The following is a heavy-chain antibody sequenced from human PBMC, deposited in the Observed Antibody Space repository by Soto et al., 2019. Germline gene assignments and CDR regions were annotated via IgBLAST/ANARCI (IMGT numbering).Heavy chain of an antibody. CDR3: AREVERGIWIDY. V-gene: IGHV3-48*03. Sequence: EVQLVESGGGLVQPGGSLRLSCAASGFTFSSYEMNWVRQAPGKGLEWVAYISTSGSTIYYADSLKGRFTISRDNAMNSLNLQIDSLSAEDTAIYYCAREVERGIWIDYWGQGTLLTVSS. D-gene: IGHD3-16*01. J-gene: IGHJ4*02. CDR2: ISTSGSTI. CDR1: GFTFSSYE.